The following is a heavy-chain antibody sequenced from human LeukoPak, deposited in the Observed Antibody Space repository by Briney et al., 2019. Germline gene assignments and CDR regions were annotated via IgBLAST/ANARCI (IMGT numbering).Heavy chain of an antibody. Sequence: PGGSLRLSRAASGFNFGSHWMTWVRQAPGKGLEWVANIKQDGSEKYYVDSVKGRFTISRDNAKNSLYLQMNSLRVEDTAVYYCARLRVRPSQMTTVSTFDNWGQGTLVTVSS. J-gene: IGHJ4*02. CDR1: GFNFGSHW. CDR2: IKQDGSEK. V-gene: IGHV3-7*01. CDR3: ARLRVRPSQMTTVSTFDN. D-gene: IGHD4-17*01.